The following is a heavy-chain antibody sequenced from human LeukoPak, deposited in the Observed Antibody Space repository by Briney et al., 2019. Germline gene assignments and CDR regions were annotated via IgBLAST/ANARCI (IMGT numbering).Heavy chain of an antibody. J-gene: IGHJ4*02. CDR1: GFTFSSYT. CDR3: AREGGEGYSYDY. CDR2: ISSRIS. V-gene: IGHV3-21*01. Sequence: GGSLRLSCAASGFTFSSYTMIWVRQAPGKGLEWVSSISSRISYYADSVTGRFTISRDNAKNSVYLQMNSLRAEDTAVYYCAREGGEGYSYDYWGQGTLVTVSS. D-gene: IGHD5-18*01.